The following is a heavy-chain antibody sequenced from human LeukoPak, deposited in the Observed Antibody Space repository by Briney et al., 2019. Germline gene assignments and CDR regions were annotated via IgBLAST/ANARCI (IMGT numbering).Heavy chain of an antibody. V-gene: IGHV4-61*01. Sequence: SGTLSLTCTVYGGSVSSGSYYWGWIRQPPGKGLEWIGYIYYTGSTNYNPSLKSRVTISVDTSYNQFSLKLRSVTAADTAVYYSARVYSSNWPRPYYYFYSMDVWGRGTTVTVS. J-gene: IGHJ6*03. CDR2: IYYTGST. CDR3: ARVYSSNWPRPYYYFYSMDV. D-gene: IGHD6-13*01. CDR1: GGSVSSGSYY.